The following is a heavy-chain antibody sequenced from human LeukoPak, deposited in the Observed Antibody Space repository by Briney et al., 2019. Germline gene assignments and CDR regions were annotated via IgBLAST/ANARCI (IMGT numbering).Heavy chain of an antibody. D-gene: IGHD1-14*01. CDR1: GFTFSLYW. CDR3: ARKGSRRPSPEGV. CDR2: IKQDGSEK. V-gene: IGHV3-7*03. J-gene: IGHJ4*02. Sequence: GGSLRLSCAASGFTFSLYWMSWVRQAPGKGLEWVADIKQDGSEKYYVDSVKGRFTISRDNAKNSLSLQMDSLRAEDTAVYYCARKGSRRPSPEGVWGQGTLVTISS.